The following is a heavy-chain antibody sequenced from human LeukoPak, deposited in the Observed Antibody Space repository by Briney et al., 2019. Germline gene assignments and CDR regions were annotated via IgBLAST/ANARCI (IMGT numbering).Heavy chain of an antibody. D-gene: IGHD5-24*01. Sequence: SETLSLTCTVSGGSFSSGSYYWSWIRQPAGKGLEWIGRIYTSGSTNYNPSLKSRVTISVDTSKNQFSLKLSSVTAADTAVYYCACRQMATITGYYYYYMDVWGKGTTVTISS. J-gene: IGHJ6*03. V-gene: IGHV4-61*02. CDR1: GGSFSSGSYY. CDR3: ACRQMATITGYYYYYMDV. CDR2: IYTSGST.